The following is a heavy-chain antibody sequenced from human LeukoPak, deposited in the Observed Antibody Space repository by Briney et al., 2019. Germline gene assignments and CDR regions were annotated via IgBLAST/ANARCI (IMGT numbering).Heavy chain of an antibody. CDR3: ARGSHCSSTSCYVGEDYGMDV. CDR2: ISSSSSYI. Sequence: GGSLRLSCAASGFTFSSYSMNWVRQAPGKGLEWGSSISSSSSYIYYADSVKGRFTISRDNAKNSLYLQMNSLRAEDTAVYYSARGSHCSSTSCYVGEDYGMDVWGQGTTVTVSS. J-gene: IGHJ6*02. CDR1: GFTFSSYS. V-gene: IGHV3-21*01. D-gene: IGHD2-2*01.